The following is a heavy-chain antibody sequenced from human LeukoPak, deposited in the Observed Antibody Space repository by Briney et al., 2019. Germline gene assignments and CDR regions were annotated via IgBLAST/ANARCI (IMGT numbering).Heavy chain of an antibody. D-gene: IGHD3-3*01. CDR3: ARDGTWSGYSDGDY. V-gene: IGHV3-7*01. Sequence: GGSLRLSCAASGFTFSSYWMSWVRQAPGKGLEWVANIKQDGSEKYYVDSVKGRFTISRDNAKNSLYLQMNSLRAEDTAVYYCARDGTWSGYSDGDYWGQGTLVTVSS. CDR1: GFTFSSYW. J-gene: IGHJ4*02. CDR2: IKQDGSEK.